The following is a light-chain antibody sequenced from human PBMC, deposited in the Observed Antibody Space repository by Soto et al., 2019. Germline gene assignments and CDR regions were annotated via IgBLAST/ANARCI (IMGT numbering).Light chain of an antibody. CDR3: QQRSNWPT. CDR2: DAS. Sequence: IVLTQSPATLSLSPGERATPSCRASQSVSSYLAWYQQKPGQAPRLLIYDASNRATGIPARFSGSGSGTDFTLTISSLEPEDFAVYYCQQRSNWPTFGQGTKVDIK. CDR1: QSVSSY. V-gene: IGKV3-11*01. J-gene: IGKJ1*01.